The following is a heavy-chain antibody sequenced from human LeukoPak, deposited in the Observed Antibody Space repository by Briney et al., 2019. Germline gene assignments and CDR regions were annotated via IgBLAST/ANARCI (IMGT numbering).Heavy chain of an antibody. CDR2: ISSSSSYI. V-gene: IGHV3-21*04. CDR3: AKDRIFSSGSKNFDS. J-gene: IGHJ4*02. D-gene: IGHD5-18*01. CDR1: GFTFSSYS. Sequence: GGSLRLSCAASGFTFSSYSMNWVRQAPGKGLEWVSSISSSSSYIYYADSVKGRFTISRDNAKNSLYLQMNSLRAEDTAVYYCAKDRIFSSGSKNFDSWGQGTLVTVSS.